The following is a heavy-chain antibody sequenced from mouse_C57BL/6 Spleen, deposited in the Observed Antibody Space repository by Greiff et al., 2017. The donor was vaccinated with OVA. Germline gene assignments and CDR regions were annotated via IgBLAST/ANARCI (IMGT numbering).Heavy chain of an antibody. J-gene: IGHJ4*01. CDR2: IYPGSGNT. CDR3: ARGGYDYDDYYAMDY. V-gene: IGHV1-66*01. Sequence: QVQLQQSGPELVKPGASVKISCKASGYSFTSYYIHWVKQRPGQGLEWIGWIYPGSGNTKYNEKFKGKATLTADTSSSTAYMQLSSLTSEDSAVYYCARGGYDYDDYYAMDYWGQGTSVTVSS. CDR1: GYSFTSYY. D-gene: IGHD2-4*01.